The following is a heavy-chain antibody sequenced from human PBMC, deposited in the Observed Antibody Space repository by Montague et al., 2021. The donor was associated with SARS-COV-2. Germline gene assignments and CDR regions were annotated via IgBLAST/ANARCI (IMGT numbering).Heavy chain of an antibody. J-gene: IGHJ4*02. CDR3: ARGAPEY. CDR2: INYGGST. CDR1: GGSFSDYH. Sequence: SETLSLTCAVYGGSFSDYHWTWICQSPGEGLEWIGQINYGGSTKYNPSLKSRVTISIDTSKNQFSLKLTSVTAADTAVYYCARGAPEYWGQGTLVTVSS. V-gene: IGHV4-34*01.